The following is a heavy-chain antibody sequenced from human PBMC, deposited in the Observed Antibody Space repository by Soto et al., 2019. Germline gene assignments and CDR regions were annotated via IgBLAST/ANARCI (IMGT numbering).Heavy chain of an antibody. V-gene: IGHV3-7*05. CDR2: IKQEGSEK. Sequence: EVQLVESGGGLVQPGGSLRLSCAASGFTFSNYWMSWVRQAPGKGLEWVANIKQEGSEKYEVDSVKGRFTISRDNAKKSLYLQMNSLRAEDTAVYYCARDRAVGALASWGQGTLVTVSS. CDR1: GFTFSNYW. J-gene: IGHJ5*02. CDR3: ARDRAVGALAS. D-gene: IGHD1-26*01.